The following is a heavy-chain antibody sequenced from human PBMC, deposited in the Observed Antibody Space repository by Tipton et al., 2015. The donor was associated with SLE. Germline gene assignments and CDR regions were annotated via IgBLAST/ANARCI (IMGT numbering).Heavy chain of an antibody. CDR1: EFTVSSNY. CDR3: AKNPLYCSGGSCLDY. J-gene: IGHJ4*02. Sequence: GSLRLSCAVSEFTVSSNYITWVRQAPGKGLEWVSVIYSGGSKYYADSVKGRFTISRDNSKNTLYLQMNSLRAEDTAVYYCAKNPLYCSGGSCLDYWGQGTLVTVSS. V-gene: IGHV3-66*01. D-gene: IGHD2-15*01. CDR2: IYSGGSK.